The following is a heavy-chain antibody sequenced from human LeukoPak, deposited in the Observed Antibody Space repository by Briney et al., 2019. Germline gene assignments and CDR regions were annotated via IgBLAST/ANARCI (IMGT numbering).Heavy chain of an antibody. CDR3: ARKGTVTTSFDY. Sequence: SPTLSLTCAISGDSVSSNTAAWNWIRQSPSRGLEWLGRTYYRSKWFRDYAVSVKSRITIDADTSKNQFSLRLNSVTPEDTAVYYCARKGTVTTSFDYWGQGILVTVSS. J-gene: IGHJ4*02. CDR2: TYYRSKWFR. CDR1: GDSVSSNTAA. D-gene: IGHD4-11*01. V-gene: IGHV6-1*01.